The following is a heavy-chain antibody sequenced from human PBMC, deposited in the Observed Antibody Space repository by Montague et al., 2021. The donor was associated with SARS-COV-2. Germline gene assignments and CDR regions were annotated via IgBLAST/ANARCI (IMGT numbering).Heavy chain of an antibody. CDR1: GGSVSRIRSH. CDR3: ARLYGSSFDY. V-gene: IGHV4-39*01. D-gene: IGHD4-17*01. Sequence: SETLSLTCTVSGGSVSRIRSHWGRIRHPPGKELEYNGSFYYAAGTQYNPSLKIGVTISEDTSNDQFSLKMNSVTAEDTAVYFCARLYGSSFDYWGQGTLVTVSS. CDR2: FYYAAGT. J-gene: IGHJ4*02.